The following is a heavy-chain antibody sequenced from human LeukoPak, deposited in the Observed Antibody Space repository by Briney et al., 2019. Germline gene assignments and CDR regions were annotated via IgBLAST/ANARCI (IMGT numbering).Heavy chain of an antibody. D-gene: IGHD2/OR15-2a*01. V-gene: IGHV4-59*01. Sequence: SETLSLTCTVPGGSISSYYWSWIRQPPGKGLEWIGYIYYSGSTNYNPSLKSRVTISVDTSKNQFSLKLSSVTAADTAVYYCARSHVRGWFDPWGQGTLVTVSS. CDR3: ARSHVRGWFDP. CDR2: IYYSGST. CDR1: GGSISSYY. J-gene: IGHJ5*02.